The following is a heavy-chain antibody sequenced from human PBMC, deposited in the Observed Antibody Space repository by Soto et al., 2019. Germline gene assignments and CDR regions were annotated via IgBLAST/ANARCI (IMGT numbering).Heavy chain of an antibody. V-gene: IGHV4-59*01. Sequence: TLSLTCTVSGGSISSYYWSWIRQPPGKGLEWIGFIYYSGSTNYNPSLKSRVTISVDTSKNQFSLKLSSVTAADTAVYYCARDRWGDFWSDTDRAGTYYYMDVWGKGTTVTVSS. D-gene: IGHD3-3*01. CDR3: ARDRWGDFWSDTDRAGTYYYMDV. CDR1: GGSISSYY. CDR2: IYYSGST. J-gene: IGHJ6*03.